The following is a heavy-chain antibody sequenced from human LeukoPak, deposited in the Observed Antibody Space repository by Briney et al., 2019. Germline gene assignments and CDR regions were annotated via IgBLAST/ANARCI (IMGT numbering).Heavy chain of an antibody. V-gene: IGHV1-18*01. CDR2: ISAYNGNT. CDR3: ARDRAADWFDP. CDR1: GYTFTSYG. J-gene: IGHJ5*02. Sequence: ASVKVSCKASGYTFTSYGISRVRQAPGQGLEWMGWISAYNGNTSYAQKLQGRVTMTTGTSTSTAYMELRSLRSDDTAVYYCARDRAADWFDPWGQGTLVTVSS. D-gene: IGHD6-13*01.